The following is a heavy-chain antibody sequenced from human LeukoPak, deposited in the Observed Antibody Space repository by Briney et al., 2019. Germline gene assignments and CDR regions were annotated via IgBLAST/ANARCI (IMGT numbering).Heavy chain of an antibody. CDR3: ARLHYDFWRFDP. J-gene: IGHJ5*02. V-gene: IGHV4-59*08. CDR1: GGSISTYY. CDR2: IHNSGST. D-gene: IGHD3-3*01. Sequence: PSETLSLTCTVSGGSISTYYWSWIRQPPGKGLEWIGHIHNSGSTTYNPSLKSRVTISIDTSKNQFSLKLISVTAADTAVYYCARLHYDFWRFDPWGQGTLVTVSS.